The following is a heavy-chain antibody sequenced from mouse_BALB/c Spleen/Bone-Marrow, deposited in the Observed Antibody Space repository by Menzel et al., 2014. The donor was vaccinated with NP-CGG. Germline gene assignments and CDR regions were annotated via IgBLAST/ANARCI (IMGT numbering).Heavy chain of an antibody. V-gene: IGHV5-12-2*01. J-gene: IGHJ2*01. Sequence: EVNLVESGGGLVQPGGSLKLSCAASGLTFSSYTMSWVRQTPEKRLEWVAYISNGGGSTYYPDTVKGRFTISRDNAKNTLYLQMSSLKSEDTAMYYCARQIYFPYFDYWGQGTTLTVSS. CDR2: ISNGGGST. CDR1: GLTFSSYT. D-gene: IGHD2-1*01. CDR3: ARQIYFPYFDY.